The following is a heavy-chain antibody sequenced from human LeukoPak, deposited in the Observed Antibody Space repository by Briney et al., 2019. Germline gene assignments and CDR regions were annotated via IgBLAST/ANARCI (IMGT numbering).Heavy chain of an antibody. CDR3: ARHQNDSSGYYYYGMDV. CDR2: IYTSGST. D-gene: IGHD3-22*01. Sequence: SETLSLTCTVSGDSISSSYWSWIRQPAGKGLEWIGRIYTSGSTNYNPSLKSRVTMSVDTSKNQFSLKLSSVTAADTAVYYCARHQNDSSGYYYYGMDVWGQGTTVTVSS. V-gene: IGHV4-4*07. CDR1: GDSISSSY. J-gene: IGHJ6*02.